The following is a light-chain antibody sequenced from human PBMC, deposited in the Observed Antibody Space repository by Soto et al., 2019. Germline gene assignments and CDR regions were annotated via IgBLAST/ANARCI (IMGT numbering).Light chain of an antibody. CDR1: QGISSY. CDR2: AAS. V-gene: IGKV1-9*01. CDR3: QQVNGYPLT. Sequence: DIQLTQSPSFLSASVGDRVTITCRASQGISSYLAWYQQKPGKAPKLLIYAASTLQSGVPSRFSGSGYGTEFTLTISSLQPEDFATYYCQQVNGYPLTFGGGTKVDNK. J-gene: IGKJ4*01.